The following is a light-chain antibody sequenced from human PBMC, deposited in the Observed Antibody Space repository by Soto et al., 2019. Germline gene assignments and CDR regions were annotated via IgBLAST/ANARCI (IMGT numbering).Light chain of an antibody. Sequence: EIVLTQSPGTLSLSPGVRATLSCRASQSVSSSYLAWYQQKPGQAPRLLIYGASSRATGIPDRFSGSGSGTDFTLTIRRLEPEDFAVYYCQQYGSSSFTFGPGTKVDIK. J-gene: IGKJ3*01. CDR2: GAS. CDR1: QSVSSSY. CDR3: QQYGSSSFT. V-gene: IGKV3-20*01.